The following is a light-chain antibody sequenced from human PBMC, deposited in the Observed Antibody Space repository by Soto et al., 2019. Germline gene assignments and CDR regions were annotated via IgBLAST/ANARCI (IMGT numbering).Light chain of an antibody. V-gene: IGKV1-39*01. J-gene: IGKJ3*01. CDR2: KAS. Sequence: SHMTRSRCSLSASVGDRVTITCRASQTISSWLAWYQQKPGKAPKLLIYKASTLKSGVPSRFSGSGSGTDFTLTISSLQTEDFATYYCQQSYSTLTFGPGTKVDIK. CDR1: QTISSW. CDR3: QQSYSTLT.